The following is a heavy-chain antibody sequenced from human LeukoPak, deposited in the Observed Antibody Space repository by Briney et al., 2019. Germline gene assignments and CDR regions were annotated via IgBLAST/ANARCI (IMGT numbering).Heavy chain of an antibody. Sequence: PGGSLRLSCATSGFNFHPYTIHWVRQAPGKGLEWVSLAGWAGGTTYYSDSVRGRFTISRDSGRNSVYLQMNSLTTDDTAFYFCAKELDTMFFDYWGQGALVTVSS. CDR3: AKELDTMFFDY. D-gene: IGHD3-10*02. J-gene: IGHJ4*02. CDR2: AGWAGGTT. CDR1: GFNFHPYT. V-gene: IGHV3-43*01.